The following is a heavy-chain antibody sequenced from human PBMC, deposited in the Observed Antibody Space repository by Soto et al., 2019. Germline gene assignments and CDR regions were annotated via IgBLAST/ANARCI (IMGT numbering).Heavy chain of an antibody. Sequence: SETLSLTCSVSGDSISSSNYFWGWIRQPPGKGLEWIGTIFYSGSTYYNPSLKSRVTISVDTSKNQFSLKLTSVTAADTALYYCARRYGWLYFDYWGQGSLVTVSS. D-gene: IGHD3-10*01. CDR1: GDSISSSNYF. CDR3: ARRYGWLYFDY. CDR2: IFYSGST. J-gene: IGHJ4*02. V-gene: IGHV4-39*01.